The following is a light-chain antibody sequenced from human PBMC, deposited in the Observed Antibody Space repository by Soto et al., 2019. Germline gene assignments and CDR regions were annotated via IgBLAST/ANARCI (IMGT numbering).Light chain of an antibody. CDR3: QQYNNWPS. V-gene: IGKV1D-13*01. CDR2: AAS. CDR1: QGIRSA. J-gene: IGKJ5*01. Sequence: AIQLTQSPSSLSASVGDRVTITCRASQGIRSALAWYQQKPGKAPKLLIYAASTLQSGVPSRFSGSGSGTDFTLTIRSLQSEDFAVYFCQQYNNWPSFGQGTRLEIK.